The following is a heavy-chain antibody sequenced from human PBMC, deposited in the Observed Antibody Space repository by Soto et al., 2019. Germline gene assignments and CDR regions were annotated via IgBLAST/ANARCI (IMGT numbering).Heavy chain of an antibody. CDR2: IYHSGST. J-gene: IGHJ4*02. D-gene: IGHD6-19*01. CDR3: ARGYSSGWFYYFDY. Sequence: SETLSLTCAVSGYSISSGYYWGWIRQPPGKGLEWIGSIYHSGSTYYNPSLKSRVTISVDTSKNQFSLKLSTVTAADTAVYYCARGYSSGWFYYFDYWGQGTLVTVSS. V-gene: IGHV4-38-2*01. CDR1: GYSISSGYY.